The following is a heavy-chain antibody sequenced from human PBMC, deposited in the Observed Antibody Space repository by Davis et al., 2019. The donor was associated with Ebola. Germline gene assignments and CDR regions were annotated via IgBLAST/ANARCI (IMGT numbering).Heavy chain of an antibody. CDR2: INQSGST. CDR1: GASFSGYY. V-gene: IGHV4-34*01. Sequence: GSLRLSCAVHGASFSGYYWSWIRQPPGKGLEWIGEINQSGSTNQNPSLKSRVTISLDMSKNQFSLNLHSVTAADTAVYYCARFAVAQRAGMDVWGKGTTVTVSS. CDR3: ARFAVAQRAGMDV. J-gene: IGHJ6*04. D-gene: IGHD6-19*01.